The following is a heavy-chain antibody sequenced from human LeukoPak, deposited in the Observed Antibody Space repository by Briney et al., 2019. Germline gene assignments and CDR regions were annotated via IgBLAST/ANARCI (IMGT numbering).Heavy chain of an antibody. CDR1: GFTFSTYA. D-gene: IGHD2-2*01. CDR2: IRGDSAYI. CDR3: ARYAVSSSTSYIGS. V-gene: IGHV3-21*01. J-gene: IGHJ4*02. Sequence: PGGSLRLSCAASGFTFSTYAMNWVRQAPGEGLKWVSCIRGDSAYIYYADSVKGRFTISRDNAKNSLYLQMNSLRAEDTAVYYCARYAVSSSTSYIGSWGQGTLVSASS.